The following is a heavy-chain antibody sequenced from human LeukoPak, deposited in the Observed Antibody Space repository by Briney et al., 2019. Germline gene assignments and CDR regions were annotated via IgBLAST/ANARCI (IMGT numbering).Heavy chain of an antibody. CDR2: ISGSGGST. V-gene: IGHV3-23*01. D-gene: IGHD6-13*01. Sequence: GGSLRLSCAASGFTFSSYAMSWVRQAPGKGLEWVSAISGSGGSTYYADSVKGRFTISRDNSKNTLYLQMNSLRAEDTAVYYCAKPLKAAAAENFGDAFDIWGQGTMVTVSS. CDR1: GFTFSSYA. CDR3: AKPLKAAAAENFGDAFDI. J-gene: IGHJ3*02.